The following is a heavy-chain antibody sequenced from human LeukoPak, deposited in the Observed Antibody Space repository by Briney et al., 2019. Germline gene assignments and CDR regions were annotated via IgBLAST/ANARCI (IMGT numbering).Heavy chain of an antibody. D-gene: IGHD3-16*02. V-gene: IGHV3-53*01. J-gene: IGHJ4*02. CDR2: IYSGGST. CDR3: ASGLGELSLERT. CDR1: GLTFRSNY. Sequence: PGGSLRLSCAASGLTFRSNYMSWVRQAPGKGLEWVSSIYSGGSTFYAASVEGRFTISRDNSKNTLDLQMNSLRAEDTAVYFCASGLGELSLERTWGQGILVTVSS.